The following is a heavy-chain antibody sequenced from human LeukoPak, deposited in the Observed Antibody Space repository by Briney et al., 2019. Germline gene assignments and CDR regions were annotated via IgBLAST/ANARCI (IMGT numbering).Heavy chain of an antibody. CDR1: GFTFSSYS. Sequence: GGSLRLSCAASGFTFSSYSMNWVRQAPGKGLEWVSSISSSSSYIYYADSVKGRFTISRDNSKNTLYLQMNSLRAEDTAVYYCAKVTTVANWGQGTLVTVSS. V-gene: IGHV3-21*04. CDR2: ISSSSSYI. CDR3: AKVTTVAN. D-gene: IGHD4-23*01. J-gene: IGHJ4*02.